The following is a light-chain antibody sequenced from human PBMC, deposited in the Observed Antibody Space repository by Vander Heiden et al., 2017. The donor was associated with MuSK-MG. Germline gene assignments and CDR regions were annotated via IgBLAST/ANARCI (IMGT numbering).Light chain of an antibody. CDR3: HQTYSTPIT. Sequence: DIQMTQSPSSLSASVGDRVTITCRASQTVGDYLNWSQQKPGKAPKLLIYGTSNLQSGVPSRFTGSGFGTDFTLTISSLQPDDFATYYCHQTYSTPITFGQGTRLEMK. CDR1: QTVGDY. CDR2: GTS. J-gene: IGKJ5*01. V-gene: IGKV1-39*01.